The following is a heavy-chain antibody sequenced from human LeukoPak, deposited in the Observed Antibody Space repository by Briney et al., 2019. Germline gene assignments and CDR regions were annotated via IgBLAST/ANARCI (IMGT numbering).Heavy chain of an antibody. Sequence: SETLPLTCTVSGGSISSSSYYWGWIRQPPGKGLEWIGSIYYSGSTYYNPSLKSRVTISVDTSKNQFSLKLSSVTAADTAVYYCARVPYHIVVVTAIPDAFDIWGQGTMVTVSS. D-gene: IGHD2-21*02. CDR1: GGSISSSSYY. CDR3: ARVPYHIVVVTAIPDAFDI. CDR2: IYYSGST. V-gene: IGHV4-39*07. J-gene: IGHJ3*02.